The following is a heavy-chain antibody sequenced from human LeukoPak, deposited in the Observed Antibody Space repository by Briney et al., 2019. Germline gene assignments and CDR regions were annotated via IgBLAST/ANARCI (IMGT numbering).Heavy chain of an antibody. Sequence: ASVKVSCKASGYTFTGYYMHWVRQAPGQGLEWMGWTNPNSGGTNYAQKFQGRVTMTRDTSISTAYMELSRLRSDDTAVYYCARRSCGGDCYPYYFDYWGQGTLVTVSS. CDR2: TNPNSGGT. CDR1: GYTFTGYY. D-gene: IGHD2-21*01. J-gene: IGHJ4*02. V-gene: IGHV1-2*02. CDR3: ARRSCGGDCYPYYFDY.